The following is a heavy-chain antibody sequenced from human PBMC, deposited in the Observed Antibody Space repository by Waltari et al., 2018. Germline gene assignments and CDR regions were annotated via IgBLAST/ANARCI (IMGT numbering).Heavy chain of an antibody. CDR1: GGSFSGYY. V-gene: IGHV4-34*01. CDR2: INHSGST. Sequence: QVQLQQWGAGLLEPSEALSLTCAVYGGSFSGYYWSWCRQPPGKGLEWIGEINHSGSTNYNPSLKSRVTISVDTSKNQFSLKLSSVTAADTAVYYCARGYSSSWYDLFDPWGQGTLVTVSS. D-gene: IGHD6-13*01. CDR3: ARGYSSSWYDLFDP. J-gene: IGHJ5*02.